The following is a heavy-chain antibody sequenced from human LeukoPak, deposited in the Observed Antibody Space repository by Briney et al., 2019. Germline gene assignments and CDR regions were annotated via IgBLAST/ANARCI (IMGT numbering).Heavy chain of an antibody. CDR2: ISAYNGNT. CDR3: ARAGGSGSQSPTQYYYHYMDV. CDR1: GGTFSSYA. Sequence: GSSVKVSCKASGGTFSSYAISWVRQTPGQGLEWMGWISAYNGNTNYAQKLQGRVTMTTDTSTSTAYMELRSLRSDDTAVYYCARAGGSGSQSPTQYYYHYMDVWGKGTTVTVSS. J-gene: IGHJ6*03. D-gene: IGHD3-10*01. V-gene: IGHV1-18*01.